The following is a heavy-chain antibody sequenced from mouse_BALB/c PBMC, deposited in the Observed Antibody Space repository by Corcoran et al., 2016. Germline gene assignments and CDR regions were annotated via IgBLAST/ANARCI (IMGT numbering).Heavy chain of an antibody. V-gene: IGHV1S34*01. CDR2: ISCYNGAT. D-gene: IGHD1-1*01. CDR1: GYSFTGYY. J-gene: IGHJ4*01. Sequence: LVKTGASVKISCKASGYSFTGYYMHWVKQSHGKSLEWIGYISCYNGATSYNQKFKGKATFTVDTSSSTAYMQFNSLTSEDSAVYYCASYGRSLSAMDYWGQGTSVTVSS. CDR3: ASYGRSLSAMDY.